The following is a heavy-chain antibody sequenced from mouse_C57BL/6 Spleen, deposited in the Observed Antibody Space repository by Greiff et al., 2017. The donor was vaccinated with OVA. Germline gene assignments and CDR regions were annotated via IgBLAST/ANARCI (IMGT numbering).Heavy chain of an antibody. Sequence: QVQLKESGAELVKPGASVKISCKASGYAFSSYWMNWVKQRPGKGLEWIGQIYPGDGDTNYNGKFKGKATLTADKSSSTAYMQLSSLTSEDSAVYFCAREATVVAPDYWGQGTTLTVSS. CDR3: AREATVVAPDY. D-gene: IGHD1-1*01. V-gene: IGHV1-80*01. CDR2: IYPGDGDT. CDR1: GYAFSSYW. J-gene: IGHJ2*01.